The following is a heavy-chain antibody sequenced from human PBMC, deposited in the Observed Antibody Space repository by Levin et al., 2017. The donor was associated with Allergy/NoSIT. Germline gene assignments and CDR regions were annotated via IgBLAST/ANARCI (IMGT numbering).Heavy chain of an antibody. CDR3: AREGSGSYLPY. CDR2: ISVSSSTM. J-gene: IGHJ4*02. D-gene: IGHD1-26*01. Sequence: GESLKISCAASGFTFSSYSMNWVRQAPGKGLEWVSYISVSSSTMYYADSMKGRFTISRDDAKNSLYLEMSSLRAEDTAVYYCAREGSGSYLPYWGQGTLVTVSS. V-gene: IGHV3-48*01. CDR1: GFTFSSYS.